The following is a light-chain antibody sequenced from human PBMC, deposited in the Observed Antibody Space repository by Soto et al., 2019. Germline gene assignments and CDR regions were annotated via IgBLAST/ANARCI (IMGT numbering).Light chain of an antibody. Sequence: QSVLTQPPSVSAAPGQKVTISCSGSSSNIGNNYVSWYQQLPGTAPKLLIYEVSKRPSGVPDRFSGSKSGNTASLTVSGLQAEDEADYYCSSYAGSNFYVFGTGTKVTVL. CDR1: SSNIGNNY. CDR3: SSYAGSNFYV. J-gene: IGLJ1*01. V-gene: IGLV1-51*01. CDR2: EVS.